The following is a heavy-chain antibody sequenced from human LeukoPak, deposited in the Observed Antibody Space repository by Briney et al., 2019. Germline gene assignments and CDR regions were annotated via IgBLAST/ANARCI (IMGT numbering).Heavy chain of an antibody. V-gene: IGHV3-30*04. D-gene: IGHD4-11*01. Sequence: HPGRSLRLSCAASGFTFSSYGMHWVRQAPGKGLEWVAVISYDGSNKYYADSVKGRFTISRDNSKNTLYLQMNSLRAEDTAVYYCAREGLTTVTYFFGYYMDVWGKGTTVTVSS. J-gene: IGHJ6*03. CDR1: GFTFSSYG. CDR2: ISYDGSNK. CDR3: AREGLTTVTYFFGYYMDV.